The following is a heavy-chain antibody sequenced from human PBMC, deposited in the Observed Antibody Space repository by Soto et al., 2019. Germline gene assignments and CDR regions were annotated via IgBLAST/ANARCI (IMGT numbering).Heavy chain of an antibody. CDR2: INPNSGGT. J-gene: IGHJ4*02. V-gene: IGHV1-2*02. CDR3: ARDLTPARASYFDY. CDR1: GYTFTGYY. D-gene: IGHD6-25*01. Sequence: ASVKVSCKASGYTFTGYYMHWVRQAPGQGLEWMGWINPNSGGTNYAQKFQGRVTMTRDTSISTAYMELSRLRSDDTAVYYCARDLTPARASYFDYWGQGTLVTVSS.